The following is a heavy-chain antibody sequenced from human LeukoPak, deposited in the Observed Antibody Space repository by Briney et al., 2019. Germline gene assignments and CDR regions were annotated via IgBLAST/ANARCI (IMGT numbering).Heavy chain of an antibody. V-gene: IGHV1-2*02. D-gene: IGHD2-2*01. CDR1: GYTFTGYY. CDR3: ARGRYCSSTSCYLSGVDY. Sequence: GASVKVSCKASGYTFTGYYMHWVRQAPGQGLEWMGWINPNSGGTNYAQKFQGRVTMTRDTSISTAYMELSSLRSEDTAVYYCARGRYCSSTSCYLSGVDYWGQGTLVTVSS. CDR2: INPNSGGT. J-gene: IGHJ4*02.